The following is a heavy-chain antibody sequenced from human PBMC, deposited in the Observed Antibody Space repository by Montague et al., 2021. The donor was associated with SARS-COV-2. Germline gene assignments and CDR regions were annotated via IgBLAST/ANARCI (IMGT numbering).Heavy chain of an antibody. Sequence: SETLSLTCTVSGGSISSNNYYWDWIRQPPGKGLEWIGSIYDSGSTYYNPSLKSRVTISVDTSKNHFSLKLSSVTAADTAVYYCARGAVVVPAATEDYYYYYGMDVWGQGTTVTVSS. CDR2: IYDSGST. V-gene: IGHV4-39*02. J-gene: IGHJ6*02. CDR1: GGSISSNNYY. D-gene: IGHD2-2*01. CDR3: ARGAVVVPAATEDYYYYYGMDV.